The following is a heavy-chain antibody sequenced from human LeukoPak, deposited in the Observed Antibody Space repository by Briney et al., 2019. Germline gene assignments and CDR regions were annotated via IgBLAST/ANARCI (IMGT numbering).Heavy chain of an antibody. J-gene: IGHJ5*02. V-gene: IGHV1-69*05. D-gene: IGHD2/OR15-2a*01. Sequence: SVKASCKALGGTFRTHAISWVRQAPGQGFEWVGGIIPMIGKPHYAQQLQGRITITTDESTSTVHMELSSLRSEDTAVYFCARDGCSTTFCNTNWFDPWGQGTLVTVSS. CDR1: GGTFRTHA. CDR2: IIPMIGKP. CDR3: ARDGCSTTFCNTNWFDP.